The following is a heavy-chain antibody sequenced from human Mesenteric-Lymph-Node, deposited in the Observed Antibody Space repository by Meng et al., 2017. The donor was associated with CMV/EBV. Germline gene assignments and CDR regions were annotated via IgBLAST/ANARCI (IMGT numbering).Heavy chain of an antibody. D-gene: IGHD3-22*01. CDR1: GFTFSSYA. J-gene: IGHJ4*02. CDR3: ARDSYYYDSSEFDY. Sequence: GGSLRLSCAASGFTFSSYAMSWVRQAPGKGLEWVSSISSSSSYIYYADSVKGRFTISRDNAKNSLYLQMNSLRAEDTAVYYCARDSYYYDSSEFDYWGQGTLVTVSS. CDR2: ISSSSSYI. V-gene: IGHV3-21*01.